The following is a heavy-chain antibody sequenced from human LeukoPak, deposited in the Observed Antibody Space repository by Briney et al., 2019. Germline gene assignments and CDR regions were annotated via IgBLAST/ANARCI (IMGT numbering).Heavy chain of an antibody. CDR1: GGSISSSSYY. CDR3: ARDRDYYDSSGYWFDY. D-gene: IGHD3-22*01. CDR2: IYYSGST. J-gene: IGHJ4*02. Sequence: SETLSLTCTVSGGSISSSSYYWGWIRQPPGKGLEWIGSIYYSGSTYYNPSLKSRVTISVDTSKNQFSLKLSSVTAADTAVYYCARDRDYYDSSGYWFDYWGQGTLVTVSS. V-gene: IGHV4-39*07.